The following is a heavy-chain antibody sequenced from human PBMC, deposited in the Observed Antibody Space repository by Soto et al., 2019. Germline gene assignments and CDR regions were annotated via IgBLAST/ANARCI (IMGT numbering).Heavy chain of an antibody. CDR2: IYHSGST. J-gene: IGHJ6*02. V-gene: IGHV4-4*02. Sequence: QVQLQESGPGLVKPSGTLSLTCAVSGGSISSSNWWSWVRQPPGKGLEGIGEIYHSGSTKYNPSPTSRVTISVATSTNPFSLTLSSVTAADTAVYYSASVRGGYYYGMDVWGQGTTVTVSS. CDR1: GGSISSSNW. D-gene: IGHD3-10*02. CDR3: ASVRGGYYYGMDV.